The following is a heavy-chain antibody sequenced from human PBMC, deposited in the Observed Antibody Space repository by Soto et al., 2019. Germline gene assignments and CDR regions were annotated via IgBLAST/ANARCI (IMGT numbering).Heavy chain of an antibody. J-gene: IGHJ5*02. CDR2: ISYDGSNK. CDR3: ARVITISNWFDP. CDR1: GFTFRGHA. V-gene: IGHV3-30-3*01. Sequence: GSLRLSCAASGFTFRGHAMHWVRQAPGKGLEWVAVISYDGSNKYYADSVKGRFTISRDNSKNTLYLQMNSLRAEDTAVYYCARVITISNWFDPWGQGTLVTVSS. D-gene: IGHD3-3*01.